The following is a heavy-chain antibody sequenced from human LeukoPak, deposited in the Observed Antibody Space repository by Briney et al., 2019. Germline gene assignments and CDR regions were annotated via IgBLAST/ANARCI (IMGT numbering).Heavy chain of an antibody. Sequence: ASMKVSCKASGYTFTGYYMHWVRQAPGQGLEWMGWIDPNSGGTNYAQKFQGRVTMTRDTSISTAYMELSRLRSDDTAVYYCAREGGSYFVGGGYWGQGTLVTVSS. J-gene: IGHJ4*02. V-gene: IGHV1-2*02. CDR2: IDPNSGGT. CDR1: GYTFTGYY. CDR3: AREGGSYFVGGGY. D-gene: IGHD1-26*01.